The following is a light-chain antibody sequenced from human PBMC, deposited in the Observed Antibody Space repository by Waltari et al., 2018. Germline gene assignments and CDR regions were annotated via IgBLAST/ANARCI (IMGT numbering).Light chain of an antibody. CDR1: QSISSN. CDR3: QQSYSTPLT. V-gene: IGKV1-39*01. Sequence: DIQMTQSPSSLSASLGDRTTITCRASQSISSNLNWYQQNHGKAPNLLLYFASSLQSGVPSRFSGSGSVTAFTLTISSLQPEDFATYYCQQSYSTPLTFGGGTKVEIK. CDR2: FAS. J-gene: IGKJ4*01.